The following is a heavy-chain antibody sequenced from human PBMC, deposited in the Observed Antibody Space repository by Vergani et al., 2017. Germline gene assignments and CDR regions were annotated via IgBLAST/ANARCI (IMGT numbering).Heavy chain of an antibody. Sequence: QFQLVHSGPEVKRPGSSLKVSSKPSGGTFRSFAISWVRQAPGQGLEWMGRIIPIFVTANYAQNFQGRVTITADESTSTAYMELSSLRSEDTAVYYCARDQFNYYDSSGYRYFDYWGQGTLVTVSS. D-gene: IGHD3-22*01. CDR3: ARDQFNYYDSSGYRYFDY. CDR2: IIPIFVTA. J-gene: IGHJ4*02. V-gene: IGHV1-69*13. CDR1: GGTFRSFA.